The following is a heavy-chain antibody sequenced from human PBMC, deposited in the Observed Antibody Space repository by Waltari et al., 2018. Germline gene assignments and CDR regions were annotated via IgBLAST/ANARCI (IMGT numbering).Heavy chain of an antibody. CDR3: ARGYDSSSYFQTSYYFDY. Sequence: QVQLVQSGAEVKKPGAAVKVSCKASGYTFTSYGINGVRQALGQGLGWRGWIIPIFGTANYAQKFQGRVTITADESTSKAYMELSSLRSEDTAVYYCARGYDSSSYFQTSYYFDYWGQGTLVTVSS. D-gene: IGHD3-22*01. CDR2: IIPIFGTA. J-gene: IGHJ4*02. V-gene: IGHV1-69*13. CDR1: GYTFTSYG.